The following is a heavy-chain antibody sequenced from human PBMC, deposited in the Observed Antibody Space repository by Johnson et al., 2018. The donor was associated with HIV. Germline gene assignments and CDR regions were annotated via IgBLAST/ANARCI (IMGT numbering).Heavy chain of an antibody. D-gene: IGHD6-13*01. J-gene: IGHJ3*02. CDR2: ISYDGSNK. V-gene: IGHV3-30-3*01. CDR1: GFTFNSYA. CDR3: SRALKRIAAADDAFDI. Sequence: QVQLVESGGGVVQPGRSLRLSCAATGFTFNSYAMHWVRQAPGKGLEWVAVISYDGSNKYYADSVKGRFTISRHNSKTTLYLQMNSLRAEETAVYYCSRALKRIAAADDAFDIWGQGTMVTVSS.